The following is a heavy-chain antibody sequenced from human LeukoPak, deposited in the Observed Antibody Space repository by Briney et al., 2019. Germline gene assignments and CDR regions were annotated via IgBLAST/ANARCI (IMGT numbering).Heavy chain of an antibody. Sequence: GGSLRLSCAASGLSFINYGMTWVRQAPGKGLEWVSAISGSAVITFYADSVKGRFTISRDNSKNTLYLQMKSLRAEDTAVYYCAVSFYYYYMDVWGKGTTVTVSS. CDR3: AVSFYYYYMDV. CDR2: ISGSAVIT. D-gene: IGHD1-7*01. J-gene: IGHJ6*03. V-gene: IGHV3-23*01. CDR1: GLSFINYG.